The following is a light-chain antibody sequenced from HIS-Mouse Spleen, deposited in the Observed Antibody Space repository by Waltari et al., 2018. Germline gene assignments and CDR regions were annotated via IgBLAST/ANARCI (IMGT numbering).Light chain of an antibody. CDR3: QVWDSSSDHRSVV. Sequence: SYVLTQPPSVSVAPGKPARITCGGTTIGSKSEHWSQQKPGQAPGLVVYDDSDRPSGIPERFSGSNSGNTATLTISRVEAGDEADYYCQVWDSSSDHRSVVFGGGTKLTVL. CDR1: TIGSKS. J-gene: IGLJ2*01. CDR2: DDS. V-gene: IGLV3-21*03.